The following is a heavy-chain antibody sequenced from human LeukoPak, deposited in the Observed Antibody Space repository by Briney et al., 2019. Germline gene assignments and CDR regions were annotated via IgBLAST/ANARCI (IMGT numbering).Heavy chain of an antibody. D-gene: IGHD3-16*01. V-gene: IGHV3-48*04. J-gene: IGHJ4*02. CDR1: GFTFSIYW. Sequence: GGSLRLSCAASGFTFSIYWMHWVRQAPGKGLEWISFVSISSGTIYYADSVNGRFRISRDNAKSSLDLEMNSLRAEDTAVYYCARAMSTFGGVRNYFDSWGQGTLVTVSS. CDR3: ARAMSTFGGVRNYFDS. CDR2: VSISSGTI.